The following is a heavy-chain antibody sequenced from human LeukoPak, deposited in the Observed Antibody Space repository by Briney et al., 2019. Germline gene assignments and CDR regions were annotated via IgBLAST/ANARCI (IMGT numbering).Heavy chain of an antibody. CDR1: GFTFSSYS. D-gene: IGHD1-1*01. V-gene: IGHV3-48*01. Sequence: GGSLRLSCAASGFTFSSYSMNWVRQAPGKGLEWVSYISSVSSTIYYADSVKGRFTISRDNAKNSLYLQMNSLRAEDTAVYYCARGIGTGRQPFDYWGQGTLVTVSS. J-gene: IGHJ4*02. CDR2: ISSVSSTI. CDR3: ARGIGTGRQPFDY.